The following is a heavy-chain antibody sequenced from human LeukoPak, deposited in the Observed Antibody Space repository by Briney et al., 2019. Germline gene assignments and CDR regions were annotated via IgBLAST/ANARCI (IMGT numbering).Heavy chain of an antibody. Sequence: PSETLSLTCAVSGYSISSNYYWGWIRQPPGKGLEWIGVTYHRGNTDYNPSLQSRVTISIDTSKNEFSLKVNSVTAADTAVYYCARSVIVPAIVADYYTYMDVWGRGISVTVSS. J-gene: IGHJ6*03. CDR2: TYHRGNT. D-gene: IGHD2-2*01. V-gene: IGHV4-38-2*01. CDR1: GYSISSNYY. CDR3: ARSVIVPAIVADYYTYMDV.